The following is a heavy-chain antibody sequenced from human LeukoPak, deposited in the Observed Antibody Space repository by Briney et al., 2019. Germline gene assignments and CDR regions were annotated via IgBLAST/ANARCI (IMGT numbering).Heavy chain of an antibody. CDR1: GGTFSSYA. Sequence: ASVKVSCKASGGTFSSYAISWVRQAPGQGLEWMGWISAYNGNTNYAQKLQGRVTMTTDTSTSTAYMELRSLRSDDTAVYYCARAIAAAGTSYYWGQGTLLTVSS. CDR3: ARAIAAAGTSYY. CDR2: ISAYNGNT. J-gene: IGHJ4*02. D-gene: IGHD6-13*01. V-gene: IGHV1-18*01.